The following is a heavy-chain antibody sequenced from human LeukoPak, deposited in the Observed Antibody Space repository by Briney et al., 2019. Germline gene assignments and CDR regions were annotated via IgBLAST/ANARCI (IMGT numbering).Heavy chain of an antibody. CDR2: IYSGGST. V-gene: IGHV3-53*01. J-gene: IGHJ4*02. CDR3: ARTPKLGELSFPDY. CDR1: GFTFSSYG. D-gene: IGHD3-16*02. Sequence: PGGTLRLSCAASGFTFSSYGMSWVRQAPGKGLEWVSVIYSGGSTYYTDSVKGRFTISRDNSKNTLYLQMNSLRAEDTAVYYCARTPKLGELSFPDYWGQGTLVTVSS.